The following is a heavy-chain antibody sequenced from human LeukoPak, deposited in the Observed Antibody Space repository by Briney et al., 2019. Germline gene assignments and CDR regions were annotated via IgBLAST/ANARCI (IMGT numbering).Heavy chain of an antibody. D-gene: IGHD5/OR15-5a*01. CDR1: GGTFSSYA. J-gene: IGHJ6*02. CDR2: IIPIFGTA. V-gene: IGHV1-69*13. CDR3: ARSVYYYYGMDV. Sequence: ASVTVSCKASGGTFSSYAISWVRQAPGQGLEWMGGIIPIFGTANYAQKFQGRVTITADESTSTAYMELSSLRSEDTAVYYCARSVYYYYGMDVWGQGTTVTVSS.